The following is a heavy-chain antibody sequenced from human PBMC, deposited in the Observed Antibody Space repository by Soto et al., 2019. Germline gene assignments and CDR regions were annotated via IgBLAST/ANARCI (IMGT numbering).Heavy chain of an antibody. CDR2: ISAYNGNT. D-gene: IGHD4-17*01. CDR3: AKEVTDYGDYEDY. J-gene: IGHJ4*02. CDR1: GYTFTSYG. V-gene: IGHV1-18*01. Sequence: ASVKVSCKASGYTFTSYGISWVRQAPGQGLEWMGWISAYNGNTNYAQKLQGRVTMTTDNSKNTLYLQMNSLRAEDTAVYYCAKEVTDYGDYEDYWGQGTLVTVSS.